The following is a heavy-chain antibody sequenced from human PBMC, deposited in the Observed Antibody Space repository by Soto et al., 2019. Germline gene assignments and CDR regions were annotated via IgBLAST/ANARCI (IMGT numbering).Heavy chain of an antibody. CDR3: ARVLAARASRDFDY. D-gene: IGHD6-6*01. CDR1: GGSFSTDY. Sequence: QVQLQQWGAGLLKPSETLSLTCAVYGGSFSTDYWSWIRQPPGKGLEWIGEINPSGGTNYNPSLKRRVTISGATSKNQFSLKLSSVTAADTAVYYCARVLAARASRDFDYWGQGTLVTVSS. CDR2: INPSGGT. V-gene: IGHV4-34*01. J-gene: IGHJ4*02.